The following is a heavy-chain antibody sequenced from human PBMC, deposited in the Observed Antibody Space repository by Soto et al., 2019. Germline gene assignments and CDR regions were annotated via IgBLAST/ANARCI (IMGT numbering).Heavy chain of an antibody. Sequence: QVQLVQSGTEVKKPGASVKVSCKASGYRVTQYVIHWVRQAPGQRLEWMGWIGAGDGKTYYSHNFQGRVTITKDTSASTVYMELSSLVSEDTAVYYCVRDYASDSGVHLDFWGQGTLVTVSS. CDR3: VRDYASDSGVHLDF. V-gene: IGHV1-3*01. J-gene: IGHJ4*02. CDR2: IGAGDGKT. D-gene: IGHD3-22*01. CDR1: GYRVTQYV.